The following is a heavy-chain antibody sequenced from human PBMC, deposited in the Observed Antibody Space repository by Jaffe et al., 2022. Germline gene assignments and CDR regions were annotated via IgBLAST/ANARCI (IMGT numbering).Heavy chain of an antibody. CDR2: INPSGGTT. CDR3: AREPPSTYYFDY. J-gene: IGHJ4*02. Sequence: QVQLVQSGAEVTTPGASVKVSCKASGYTFTNYYMHWMRQAPGQGLEWMGIINPSGGTTTYSRKFQGRVTMTRDTSTSTVYMELSSLRSEDTAMYYCAREPPSTYYFDYWGQGSLVTVSS. CDR1: GYTFTNYY. V-gene: IGHV1-46*01.